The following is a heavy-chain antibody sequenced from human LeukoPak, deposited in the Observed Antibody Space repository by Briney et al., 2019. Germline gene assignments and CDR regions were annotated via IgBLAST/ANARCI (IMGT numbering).Heavy chain of an antibody. Sequence: PGGSLRLSCTTSGLTFSTSGFNRVRQAPGKGLEWVASIGPTGFDRYHADSIKGRFTISRDNAKNTLYLQMNSLRAEDTAVYYCARAPRGVVDYWGQGTLVTVSS. V-gene: IGHV3-21*01. J-gene: IGHJ4*02. D-gene: IGHD3-10*01. CDR1: GLTFSTSG. CDR2: IGPTGFDR. CDR3: ARAPRGVVDY.